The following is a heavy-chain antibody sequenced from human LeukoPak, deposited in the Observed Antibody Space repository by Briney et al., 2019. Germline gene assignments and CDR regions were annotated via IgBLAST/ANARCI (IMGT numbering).Heavy chain of an antibody. V-gene: IGHV3-23*01. CDR2: ISGSGGST. D-gene: IGHD2-2*01. Sequence: GGSLRLSCAASGFTFSSYAMSWVRQAPGKGLEWVSAISGSGGSTYYADSVKGRFTISRDNSKNTLYLQMNSLRAEDTAVYYCAKSRGGIVVVPAVWFDPWGPGTLVTVSS. CDR3: AKSRGGIVVVPAVWFDP. CDR1: GFTFSSYA. J-gene: IGHJ5*02.